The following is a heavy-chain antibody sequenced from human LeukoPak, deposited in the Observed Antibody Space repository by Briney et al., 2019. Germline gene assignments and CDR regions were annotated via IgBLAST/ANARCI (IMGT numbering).Heavy chain of an antibody. J-gene: IGHJ6*03. CDR1: GGTCSSYT. Sequence: SVKVSCKASGGTCSSYTTSWVRQAPGQGLGWMGRIIPILGIANYAQKFTGRDTITADKSTSTAYMELSSLRSEDTAVYYCASKERPAAMQDYSMYYYYYYMDVWGKGTTVTVSS. V-gene: IGHV1-69*02. CDR3: ASKERPAAMQDYSMYYYYYYMDV. D-gene: IGHD2-2*01. CDR2: IIPILGIA.